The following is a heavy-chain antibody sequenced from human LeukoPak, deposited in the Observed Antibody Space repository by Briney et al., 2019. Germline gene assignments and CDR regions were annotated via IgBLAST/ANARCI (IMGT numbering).Heavy chain of an antibody. V-gene: IGHV3-30*03. CDR3: ARDLNTVTRLDY. Sequence: PGGPLRLSCAASGFTFSSYGMHWVRQAPGKGLEWVAVISYDGSNKYYADSVKGRFTISRDNSKNTLYLQMNSLRAEDTAVYYCARDLNTVTRLDYWGQGTLVTVSS. CDR2: ISYDGSNK. D-gene: IGHD4-17*01. J-gene: IGHJ4*02. CDR1: GFTFSSYG.